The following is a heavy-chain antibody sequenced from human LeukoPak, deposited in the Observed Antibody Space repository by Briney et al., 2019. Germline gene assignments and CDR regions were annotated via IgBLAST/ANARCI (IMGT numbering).Heavy chain of an antibody. D-gene: IGHD3-3*01. CDR1: GFTFSSYA. Sequence: PGGSLRLSCAASGFTFSSYAMSWVRQAPGKGLEWVSAISGSGGSTYYADSVKGRFTISRDNSKNTLYLQMNSLRAEDTAVYYCAKDLEAYYDFWSGPRGFDYWGQGTLVTVSS. CDR3: AKDLEAYYDFWSGPRGFDY. J-gene: IGHJ4*02. V-gene: IGHV3-23*01. CDR2: ISGSGGST.